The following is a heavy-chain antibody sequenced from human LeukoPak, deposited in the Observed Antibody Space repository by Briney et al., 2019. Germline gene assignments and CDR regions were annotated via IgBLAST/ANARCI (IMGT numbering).Heavy chain of an antibody. D-gene: IGHD2-15*01. V-gene: IGHV4-34*01. J-gene: IGHJ4*02. Sequence: SETLSLTCAVYGGSFSGYYWGWIRQPPGKGLEWIGEINHSGSTNYNPSLKSRVTISVDTSKNQSSLKLSSVTAADTAVYYCARGGFHVGGYCSGGSCYAYWGQGTLVTVSS. CDR1: GGSFSGYY. CDR3: ARGGFHVGGYCSGGSCYAY. CDR2: INHSGST.